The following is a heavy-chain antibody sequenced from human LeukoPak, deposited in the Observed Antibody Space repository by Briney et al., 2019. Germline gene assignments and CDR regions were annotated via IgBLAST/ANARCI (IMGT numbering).Heavy chain of an antibody. CDR1: GFTFSSYW. V-gene: IGHV3-7*01. D-gene: IGHD6-13*01. Sequence: PGGSLRLSCAASGFTFSSYWMSWVRQAPGKGLEWVANIKQDGSEKYYMDSVKGRFTISRDNAKNSLYLQMNSLRAEDTAVYYCARVISSWYCDYWGQGTLVTVSS. J-gene: IGHJ4*02. CDR2: IKQDGSEK. CDR3: ARVISSWYCDY.